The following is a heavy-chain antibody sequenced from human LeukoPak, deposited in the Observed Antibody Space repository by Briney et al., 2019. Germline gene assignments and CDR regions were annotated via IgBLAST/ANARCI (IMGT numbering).Heavy chain of an antibody. V-gene: IGHV3-7*01. CDR1: GSTFSNYW. CDR3: ARDHSGDFWSGYYTFDAFDI. D-gene: IGHD3-3*01. J-gene: IGHJ3*02. CDR2: IKQDGGEK. Sequence: PGGSLRLSCAASGSTFSNYWMNWVRQAPGKGLEWVANIKQDGGEKSYVDSVKGRFTISRDNAKNSLYLQMNSLRAEDTAVYYCARDHSGDFWSGYYTFDAFDIWGQGTMVTVSS.